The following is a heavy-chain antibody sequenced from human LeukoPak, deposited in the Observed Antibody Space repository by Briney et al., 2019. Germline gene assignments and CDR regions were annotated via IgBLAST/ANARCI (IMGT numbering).Heavy chain of an antibody. V-gene: IGHV4-39*01. CDR2: FYFSGGT. Sequence: SETLSLTCTVSGGSLSSSDYSWDWIRQSLEKGLEWIGNFYFSGGTYYSPSLKSRVTISADTSKNQFSLKLSSVTAADTAVYYCARRGRNYAFDLWGQGTPVTVSS. J-gene: IGHJ4*02. D-gene: IGHD4-11*01. CDR3: ARRGRNYAFDL. CDR1: GGSLSSSDYS.